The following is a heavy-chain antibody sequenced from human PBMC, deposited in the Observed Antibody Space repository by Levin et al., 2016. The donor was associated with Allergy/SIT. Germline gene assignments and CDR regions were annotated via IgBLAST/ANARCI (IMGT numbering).Heavy chain of an antibody. V-gene: IGHV4-59*01. CDR1: GGSISSYY. J-gene: IGHJ4*02. CDR2: IYYSGST. CDR3: AREGRAYTHDY. Sequence: SETLSLTCTVSGGSISSYYWSWIRQPPGKGLEWIGYIYYSGSTNYNPSLKSRITISIDTSRTQFSLNLSSVTAADTAVYYCAREGRAYTHDYWGQGTLVTVSS. D-gene: IGHD5-18*01.